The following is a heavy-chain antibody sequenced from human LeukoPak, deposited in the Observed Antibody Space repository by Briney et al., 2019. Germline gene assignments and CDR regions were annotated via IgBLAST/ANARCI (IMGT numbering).Heavy chain of an antibody. CDR3: ARVRRPKYYYDSSGYYPDFDY. J-gene: IGHJ4*02. D-gene: IGHD3-22*01. CDR1: GGSISSGGYY. V-gene: IGHV4-31*03. CDR2: IYYSGST. Sequence: SETLSLTCTVSGGSISSGGYYWSWIRQHPGKGLEWIGYIYYSGSTYYSPSLKSRVTISVDTSKNQFSLKLSSVTAADTAVYYCARVRRPKYYYDSSGYYPDFDYWGQGTLVTVSS.